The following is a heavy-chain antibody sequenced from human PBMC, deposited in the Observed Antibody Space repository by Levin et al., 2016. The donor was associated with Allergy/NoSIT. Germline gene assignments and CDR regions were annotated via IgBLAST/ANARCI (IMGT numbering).Heavy chain of an antibody. Sequence: WIRQPPGKGLEWIGSIYYSGSTYYNPSLKSRVTISVDTSKNQFSLKLSSVTAADTAVYYCARVSGPVDYWGQGTLVTVSS. CDR3: ARVSGPVDY. CDR2: IYYSGST. V-gene: IGHV4-39*01. D-gene: IGHD2-15*01. J-gene: IGHJ4*02.